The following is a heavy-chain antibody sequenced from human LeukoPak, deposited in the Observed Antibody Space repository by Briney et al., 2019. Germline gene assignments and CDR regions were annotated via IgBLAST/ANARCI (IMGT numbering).Heavy chain of an antibody. CDR3: ANSTVPTEGGLDY. CDR1: GYSFTSYW. Sequence: GESLKISCKGSGYSFTSYWIGWVRQMPGKGLGWMGITYPGDSDTRYRPSFQGQVTISADKSISTAYLQWSSLKASDTAMYYCANSTVPTEGGLDYWGQGTLVIVSS. J-gene: IGHJ4*02. V-gene: IGHV5-51*01. CDR2: TYPGDSDT. D-gene: IGHD4-17*01.